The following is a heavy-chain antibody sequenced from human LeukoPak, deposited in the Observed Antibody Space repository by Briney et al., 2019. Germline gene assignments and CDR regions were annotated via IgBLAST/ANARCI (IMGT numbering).Heavy chain of an antibody. CDR3: ARASGFDY. CDR2: IFSRSESI. V-gene: IGHV3-21*01. D-gene: IGHD1-26*01. J-gene: IGHJ4*02. CDR1: GFTFGAYT. Sequence: GGSLRLSCAASGFTFGAYTINWVRQAPGKGLEWVSCIFSRSESILYADSVKGRFTISRDSAKNSLYLQMDSLRVEDTAVYYCARASGFDYWGQGTLVTVSS.